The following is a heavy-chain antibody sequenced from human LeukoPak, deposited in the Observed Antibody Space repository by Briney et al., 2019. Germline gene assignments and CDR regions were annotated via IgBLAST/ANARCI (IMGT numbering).Heavy chain of an antibody. CDR2: IYYSGST. J-gene: IGHJ5*02. D-gene: IGHD5-18*01. CDR3: ASRGYSYGYAS. CDR1: GGSISSSSYY. V-gene: IGHV4-39*01. Sequence: SETLSLTCTVSGGSISSSSYYWGWIRQPLGKGLEWIGSIYYSGSTYYNPSLKSRVTISVDTSKNQFSLKLSSVTAADTAVYYCASRGYSYGYASWGQGTLVTVSS.